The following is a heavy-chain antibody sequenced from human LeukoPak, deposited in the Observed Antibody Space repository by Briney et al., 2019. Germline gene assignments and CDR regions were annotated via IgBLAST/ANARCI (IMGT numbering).Heavy chain of an antibody. J-gene: IGHJ6*03. D-gene: IGHD3-10*01. CDR2: IYYSGST. CDR3: ASSTYYYGSGSYYNRIYYYMDV. Sequence: PSETLSLTCTVSGGSISSYYWSWIRQPPGKGLEWIGYIYYSGSTNYNPSLKSRVTISVDTSKNQFSLKLSSVTAADTAVYYCASSTYYYGSGSYYNRIYYYMDVWGKGNPGHRLL. CDR1: GGSISSYY. V-gene: IGHV4-59*08.